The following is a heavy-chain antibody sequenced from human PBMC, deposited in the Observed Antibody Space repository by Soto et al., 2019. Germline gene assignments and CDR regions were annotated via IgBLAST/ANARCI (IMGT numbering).Heavy chain of an antibody. CDR3: AKNGQPPYYYYGLDV. CDR1: GYPFTTYG. CDR2: ISGYNGDT. D-gene: IGHD2-8*01. V-gene: IGHV1-18*01. J-gene: IGHJ6*02. Sequence: AASVKVSCKASGYPFTTYGISWVRQAPGQGLEWMGWISGYNGDTNYAQKFQGRVTMTIDASTGTAYMEVRSLTSDDTAVYYCAKNGQPPYYYYGLDVWGQGTRVTVSS.